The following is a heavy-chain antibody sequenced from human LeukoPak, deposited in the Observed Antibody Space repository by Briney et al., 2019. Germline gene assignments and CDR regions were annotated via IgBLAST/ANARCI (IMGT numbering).Heavy chain of an antibody. J-gene: IGHJ5*02. V-gene: IGHV1-69*06. CDR1: GYTFTGYY. CDR2: IIPIFGTA. Sequence: EASVKVSCKASGYTFTGYYMHWVRQAPGQGLEWMGGIIPIFGTANYAQKFQGRVTITADKSTSTAYMELSSLRSEDTAVYYCARDGVYSGYHSGGLYNWFDPWGQGTLVTVSS. CDR3: ARDGVYSGYHSGGLYNWFDP. D-gene: IGHD5-12*01.